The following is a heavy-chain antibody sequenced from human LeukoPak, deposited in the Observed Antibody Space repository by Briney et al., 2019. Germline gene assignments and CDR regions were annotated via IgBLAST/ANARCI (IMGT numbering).Heavy chain of an antibody. D-gene: IGHD4-17*01. CDR1: GFIFSHYW. J-gene: IGHJ4*02. CDR3: ATDTGHGYFES. Sequence: PGGSLRLSCAASGFIFSHYWMSWLRRAPGKGLEWVANIRQEGNKKNYVDSVEGRSTIYRDNVQNSVYLQMTSLRAEDTAVYYCATDTGHGYFESWGQGTLVTVSS. CDR2: IRQEGNKK. V-gene: IGHV3-7*01.